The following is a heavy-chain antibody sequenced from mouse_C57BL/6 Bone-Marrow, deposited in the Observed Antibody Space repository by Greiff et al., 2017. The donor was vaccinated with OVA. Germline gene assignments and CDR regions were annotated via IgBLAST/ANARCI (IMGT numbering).Heavy chain of an antibody. CDR1: GYTFTSYG. J-gene: IGHJ3*01. D-gene: IGHD3-2*02. CDR2: IYPRSGNN. Sequence: VQLQQSGAELARPGASVKLSCKASGYTFTSYGISWVKQRTGQGLEWIGEIYPRSGNNYYNEKFKGKATLTADKSSSTAYMELRSLTSWDSAVYFCASPETAHAAWFAYWGQGTLVTVSA. CDR3: ASPETAHAAWFAY. V-gene: IGHV1-81*01.